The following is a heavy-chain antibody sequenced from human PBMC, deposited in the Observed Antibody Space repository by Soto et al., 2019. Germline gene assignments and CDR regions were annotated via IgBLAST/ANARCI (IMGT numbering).Heavy chain of an antibody. CDR1: GRSVSSGGYY. CDR2: IYHIGSS. V-gene: IGHV4-31*03. Sequence: QVQLQESGPGLVKPSQTLSLTCTVSGRSVSSGGYYWTWIRQHPGRGLEWIGYIYHIGSSYYNPSLESRVTISLDTSKNQFSLNLTSVTAADTAIYYCVRDRAMDSSGHWFDTWGQGTLVSVSS. J-gene: IGHJ5*02. D-gene: IGHD3-22*01. CDR3: VRDRAMDSSGHWFDT.